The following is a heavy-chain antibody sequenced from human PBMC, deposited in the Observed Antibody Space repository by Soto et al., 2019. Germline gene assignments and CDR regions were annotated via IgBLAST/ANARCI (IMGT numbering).Heavy chain of an antibody. CDR3: ARSSVATVTESFQH. CDR1: GFTFSSYS. Sequence: EVQLVESGGGLVKPGGSLRLSCAASGFTFSSYSMNWVRQAPGKGLEWVSSISSSSSYIYYADSVKGRFTISRDNDKNSLYLQMNSLRAEDTAVYYCARSSVATVTESFQHWGQGTLVTVSS. J-gene: IGHJ1*01. D-gene: IGHD4-17*01. V-gene: IGHV3-21*01. CDR2: ISSSSSYI.